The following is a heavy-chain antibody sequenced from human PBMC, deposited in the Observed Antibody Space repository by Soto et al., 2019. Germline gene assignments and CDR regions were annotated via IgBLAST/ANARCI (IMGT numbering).Heavy chain of an antibody. J-gene: IGHJ4*02. Sequence: QITLNESGPTVVRPTETLTLTCRFSGFSLTTSGVGVGWVRQSPGKAPEWLALIYWDDDKRYSESLKSRLTITNNTSKNPVVLTVANLDPTDTATYYCAHRVLRTVFGLVTTTAIYFDFWGQGTPVAVSS. V-gene: IGHV2-5*02. D-gene: IGHD3-3*01. CDR3: AHRVLRTVFGLVTTTAIYFDF. CDR2: IYWDDDK. CDR1: GFSLTTSGVG.